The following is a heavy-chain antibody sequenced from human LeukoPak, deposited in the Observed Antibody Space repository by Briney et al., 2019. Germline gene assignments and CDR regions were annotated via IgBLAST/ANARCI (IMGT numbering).Heavy chain of an antibody. J-gene: IGHJ4*02. D-gene: IGHD3-10*01. CDR1: GFTVSSNH. V-gene: IGHV3-66*01. Sequence: GGPLRLSCAASGFTVSSNHMSWVRQAPGKGLECISIIYTSEGTYYADSVKGRFTISRDNSKNTMYLQMNSLRAEDTAVYYCARLWFGESQNDYWGQGTLVTVSS. CDR2: IYTSEGT. CDR3: ARLWFGESQNDY.